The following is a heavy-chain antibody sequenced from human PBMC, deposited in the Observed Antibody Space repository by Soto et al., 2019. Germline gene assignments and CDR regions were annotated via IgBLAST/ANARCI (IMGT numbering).Heavy chain of an antibody. D-gene: IGHD3-10*01. CDR3: ARDIPVTMVRGVTSYFDY. CDR2: ISAYNGNT. Sequence: VQLVQSGAEVKKPGASVKVSCKDSGYTFTSSGISWVRPAPGQGLERLGWISAYNGNTNSAQKLQGRVTMTTDTSTSTAYMKLRSLRSDNTAVYYCARDIPVTMVRGVTSYFDYWGQGTLVTFSA. V-gene: IGHV1-18*01. J-gene: IGHJ4*02. CDR1: GYTFTSSG.